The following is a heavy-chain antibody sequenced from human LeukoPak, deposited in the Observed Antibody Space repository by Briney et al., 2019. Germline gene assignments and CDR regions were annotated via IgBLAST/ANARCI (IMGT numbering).Heavy chain of an antibody. CDR1: GGSFSGYY. Sequence: PSETLSLTCAVYGGSFSGYYWSWIRQPPGKGLEWIGEINHSGSTNYNPSLKSRVTISVDTSKNQFSLKLSSVTAADTAVYYCARDGSGFAKFDYWGQGTLVTVSS. CDR2: INHSGST. D-gene: IGHD2-15*01. CDR3: ARDGSGFAKFDY. V-gene: IGHV4-34*01. J-gene: IGHJ4*02.